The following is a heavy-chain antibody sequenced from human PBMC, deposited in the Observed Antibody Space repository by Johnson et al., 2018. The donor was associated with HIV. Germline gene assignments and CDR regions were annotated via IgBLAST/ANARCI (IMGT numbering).Heavy chain of an antibody. Sequence: QVQLVESGGGVVQPGKSLRLSCAASGFTFSSYAMHWVRQAPGKGLEWVAVISYDGSNKYYAASVKGRFTISRDNSSNTLFLQMNSLRAEDTGVYYCVRRFYDSSAFDIWGQGTSVTVSS. J-gene: IGHJ3*02. D-gene: IGHD3-22*01. V-gene: IGHV3-30-3*01. CDR1: GFTFSSYA. CDR3: VRRFYDSSAFDI. CDR2: ISYDGSNK.